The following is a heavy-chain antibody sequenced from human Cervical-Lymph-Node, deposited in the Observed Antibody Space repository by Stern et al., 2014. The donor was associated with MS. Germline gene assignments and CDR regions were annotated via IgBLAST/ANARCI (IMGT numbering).Heavy chain of an antibody. V-gene: IGHV4-30-4*01. Sequence: QVQLVQSGPGLVKPSQTLSLACAVSGASVGGGDWYWSWIRQPPGKGLEWLGHIYYSGTTYYKPSLKSRLIISLDTSKNQFSLNLTSVTAADTAVYYCAGAIGKYELLESVDMWGQGTMVTVS. CDR2: IYYSGTT. CDR3: AGAIGKYELLESVDM. D-gene: IGHD1-1*01. J-gene: IGHJ3*02. CDR1: GASVGGGDWY.